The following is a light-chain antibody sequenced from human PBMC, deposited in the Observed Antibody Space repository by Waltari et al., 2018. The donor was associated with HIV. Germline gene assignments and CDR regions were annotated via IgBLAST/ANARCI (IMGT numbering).Light chain of an antibody. V-gene: IGKV1-39*01. J-gene: IGKJ1*01. Sequence: DIQVTQSPSSLSASVGDRVNITCRTSQSISTYLNWYQQRPGKAPKLLIYGTSTLQSGVPARFSGSGSGTDFTLTISTLQPEDFATYYCQQSFAPPRTFGHGTKVEV. CDR3: QQSFAPPRT. CDR2: GTS. CDR1: QSISTY.